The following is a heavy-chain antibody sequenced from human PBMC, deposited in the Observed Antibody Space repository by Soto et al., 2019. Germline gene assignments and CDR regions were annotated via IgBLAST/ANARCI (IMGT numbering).Heavy chain of an antibody. Sequence: QVQLVQSGAEVKKPGASVKVSCKASGYTFTGHYIHWVRQAPGQGPEWMGEISPVTGGTKYAQKFQGRVTMTRDTSITTVYMELNNLSPDDTAVYYCGRGLSGELVVFYWGQGTLVSVSS. CDR2: ISPVTGGT. J-gene: IGHJ4*02. CDR1: GYTFTGHY. CDR3: GRGLSGELVVFY. D-gene: IGHD7-27*01. V-gene: IGHV1-2*02.